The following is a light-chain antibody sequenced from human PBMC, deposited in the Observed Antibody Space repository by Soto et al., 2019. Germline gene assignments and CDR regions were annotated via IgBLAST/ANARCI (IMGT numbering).Light chain of an antibody. Sequence: QSVLTQPPSVSAAPGQKVTISCSGSSSNIGNNYVSWYQQLPGTAPKLLIYENNKRPSGIPDRFSGSKSGTSATLGITGLQTGDEAHYYCGTWDSSLSVVFGGGTKLTVL. CDR3: GTWDSSLSVV. CDR1: SSNIGNNY. V-gene: IGLV1-51*02. CDR2: ENN. J-gene: IGLJ3*02.